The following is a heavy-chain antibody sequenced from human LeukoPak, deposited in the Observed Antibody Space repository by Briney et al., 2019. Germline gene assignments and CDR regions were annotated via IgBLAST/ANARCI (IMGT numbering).Heavy chain of an antibody. CDR1: GFTFNNYE. D-gene: IGHD3-16*01. J-gene: IGHJ6*03. CDR3: AIDDGAYYQYSMYV. V-gene: IGHV3-48*03. CDR2: ISSSGSTI. Sequence: PGGSLRLSCAASGFTFNNYEFNWVRQAPGKGLEWVSHISSSGSTIYYADSVKGRFTISRDNAKNSLYLQMNSLRAEDTAVYFCAIDDGAYYQYSMYVWGKGTTVTVSS.